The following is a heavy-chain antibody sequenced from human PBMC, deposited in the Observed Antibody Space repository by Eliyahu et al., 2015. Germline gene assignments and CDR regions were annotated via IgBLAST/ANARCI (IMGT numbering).Heavy chain of an antibody. Sequence: QVQLVQSGDEVKXPGSSVXVPXKVSGGXFTNFPITWVRQAPGQGLEWMGRLIPILGVGDYAEKFQGRVSITADKSTTTAYLQLSSLTSDDTAVYYCARPMTALSSYHDLAVWGQGTTITVSS. J-gene: IGHJ6*02. CDR1: GGXFTNFP. CDR2: LIPILGVG. V-gene: IGHV1-69*04. D-gene: IGHD2-21*02. CDR3: ARPMTALSSYHDLAV.